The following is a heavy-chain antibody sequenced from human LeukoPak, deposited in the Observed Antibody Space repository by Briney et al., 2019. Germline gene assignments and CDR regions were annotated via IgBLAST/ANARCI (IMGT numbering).Heavy chain of an antibody. Sequence: SETLSLTCAVSGGSISSGGYSWSWIRQPPGKGLEWIGYIYHSGSTYYNPSLKSRVTISVDRSKNQFSLKLSSVTAADTAVYYCASQYGDYVGEYFQHWGQGTLVTVSS. CDR1: GGSISSGGYS. J-gene: IGHJ1*01. D-gene: IGHD4-17*01. CDR2: IYHSGST. V-gene: IGHV4-30-2*01. CDR3: ASQYGDYVGEYFQH.